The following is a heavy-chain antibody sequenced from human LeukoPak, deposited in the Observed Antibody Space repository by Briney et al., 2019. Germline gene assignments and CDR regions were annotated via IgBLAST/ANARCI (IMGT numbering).Heavy chain of an antibody. CDR3: ARQRGSGCLDY. D-gene: IGHD6-19*01. CDR1: RFTLSNYG. V-gene: IGHV3-7*01. J-gene: IGHJ4*02. CDR2: IKQDGGET. Sequence: GGSLRLSCAASRFTLSNYGMSWVRQAPGKGLEGVANIKQDGGETYYVDSVKGRFTISRDNAKHSISLQMNSMTAEDTAVYYCARQRGSGCLDYWGQGTLVTVSS.